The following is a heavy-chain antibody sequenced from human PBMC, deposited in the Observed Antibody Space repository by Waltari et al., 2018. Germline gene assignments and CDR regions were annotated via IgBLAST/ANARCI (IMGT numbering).Heavy chain of an antibody. CDR3: AREHVDSGYWYFDL. V-gene: IGHV3-13*01. Sequence: EVQLVESGGGLVQPGGSLRLSCAASGFTFSSYDMHWVRQAPGKSLEWSSAISVAHKAHESASVQGRFTISRENANNSFFLQMNILRAGDTAVYYCAREHVDSGYWYFDLWGRGTLVTVSS. D-gene: IGHD4-17*01. J-gene: IGHJ2*01. CDR1: GFTFSSYD. CDR2: ISVAHKA.